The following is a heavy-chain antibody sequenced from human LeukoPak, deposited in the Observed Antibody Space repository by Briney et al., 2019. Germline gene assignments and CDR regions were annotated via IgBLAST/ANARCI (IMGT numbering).Heavy chain of an antibody. CDR3: TTATLGYCINGVCERFDP. CDR1: GFTFSNAW. D-gene: IGHD2-8*01. J-gene: IGHJ5*02. CDR2: IKTKTDGETT. V-gene: IGHV3-15*01. Sequence: PGGSLRLSCAASGFTFSNAWMSWVRQAPGKGLEWVARIKTKTDGETTDYAAPVKGRFTISKDDSKNTLYLQMNSLKTEDTAVYYCTTATLGYCINGVCERFDPWGQGTLVTVSS.